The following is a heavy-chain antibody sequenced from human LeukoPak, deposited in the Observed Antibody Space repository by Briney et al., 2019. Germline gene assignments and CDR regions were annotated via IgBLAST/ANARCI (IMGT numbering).Heavy chain of an antibody. CDR2: ISISSSII. D-gene: IGHD3-22*01. V-gene: IGHV3-48*01. J-gene: IGHJ4*02. CDR3: ARDFRDSSGYYAAFDY. Sequence: GGSLRLSCAASGFTFSSYSMNWVRQAPGKGLEWVSYISISSSIICYADSVKGRFTISRDNSKNTLYLQMGSLRAEDMAVYYCARDFRDSSGYYAAFDYWGQGTLVTASS. CDR1: GFTFSSYS.